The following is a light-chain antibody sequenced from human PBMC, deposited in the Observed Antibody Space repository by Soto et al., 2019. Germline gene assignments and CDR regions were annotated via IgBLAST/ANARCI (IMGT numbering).Light chain of an antibody. CDR1: PAIASF. V-gene: IGKV1-9*01. CDR3: QQLNGSPWT. Sequence: IQLTQSPSSLSASVGDRVTITCRASPAIASFLAWYQQKPGTAPKLLIYDAATLQSGVPSRFSGSRSGTEYTLTIGSLQTEDFATYYCQQLNGSPWTFGQETKVEI. J-gene: IGKJ1*01. CDR2: DAA.